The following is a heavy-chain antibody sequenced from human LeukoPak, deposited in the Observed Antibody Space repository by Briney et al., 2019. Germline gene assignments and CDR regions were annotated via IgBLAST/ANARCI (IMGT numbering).Heavy chain of an antibody. CDR3: ARDGWFGVLYSDY. D-gene: IGHD3-10*01. Sequence: GGSLRLSCAASGFTFSSYSMNWVRQAPGKGLEWVSSISSSSSYIYYADSVKGRFTISRDNAKNSLYLQMNSLRAEDTAVYYCARDGWFGVLYSDYWGQGTLVTVSS. CDR1: GFTFSSYS. V-gene: IGHV3-21*01. J-gene: IGHJ4*02. CDR2: ISSSSSYI.